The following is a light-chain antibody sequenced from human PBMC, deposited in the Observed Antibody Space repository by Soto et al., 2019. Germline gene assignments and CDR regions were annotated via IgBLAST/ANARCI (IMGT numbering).Light chain of an antibody. CDR3: QNYDSAPIT. J-gene: IGKJ5*01. V-gene: IGKV1-27*01. Sequence: DIPMTQSPSSLSASVGTRVSITCRASQDIRNYLAWYQQKPGKVPKVLIYAASTLQPGVPSRFSGSGSGTDFTLTINSLQPDDIATYYCQNYDSAPITFGQGTRLEIK. CDR1: QDIRNY. CDR2: AAS.